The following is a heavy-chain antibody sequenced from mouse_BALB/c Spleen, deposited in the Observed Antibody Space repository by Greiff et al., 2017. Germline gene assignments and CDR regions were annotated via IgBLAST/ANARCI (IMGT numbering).Heavy chain of an antibody. Sequence: VQLQQPGAELVRPRASVKLSCKASGYTFTSYWINWVKQRPGQGLEWIGNIYPSDSYTNYNQKFKDKATLTVDKSSSTAYMQLSSPTSEDSAVYYCTRELGYAMDYWGQGTSVTVSS. CDR3: TRELGYAMDY. D-gene: IGHD4-1*01. V-gene: IGHV1-69*02. CDR1: GYTFTSYW. J-gene: IGHJ4*01. CDR2: IYPSDSYT.